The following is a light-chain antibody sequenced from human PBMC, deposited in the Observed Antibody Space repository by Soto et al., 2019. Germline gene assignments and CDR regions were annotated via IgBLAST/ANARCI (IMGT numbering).Light chain of an antibody. CDR2: EAS. CDR1: QDISDH. V-gene: IGKV1-27*01. J-gene: IGKJ1*01. Sequence: DFQMTQSPSSLSVSVGDRVTITCRASQDISDHLAWYQHKPGKVPKLLIYEASTLLSGVPSRFSGGGSGTDFTLTISSLQPEDVATYYCQKYNRTPRTFGQGTKVELK. CDR3: QKYNRTPRT.